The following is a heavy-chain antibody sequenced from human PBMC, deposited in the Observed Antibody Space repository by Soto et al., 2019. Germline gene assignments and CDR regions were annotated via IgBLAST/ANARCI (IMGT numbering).Heavy chain of an antibody. CDR3: ARGRVDGGELDL. Sequence: VQLVESGGGVVQPGRSLRLSCAASGFTFRTYGMYWVRQAPGKGLEWVAVIWYDASNKYYADSVKGRFTISRDNSENTLYLQMNSLRADDTAVYYCARGRVDGGELDLWGAGALVTGPS. V-gene: IGHV3-33*01. J-gene: IGHJ4*02. CDR2: IWYDASNK. CDR1: GFTFRTYG. D-gene: IGHD1-26*01.